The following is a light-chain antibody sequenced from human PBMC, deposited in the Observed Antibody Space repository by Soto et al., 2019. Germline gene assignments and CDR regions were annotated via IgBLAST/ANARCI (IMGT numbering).Light chain of an antibody. Sequence: EIALTQSPGTLSLSPGERATLSCRASQSVGSRFLAWYQQKPGQAPRLLIYAASSRASGIPDRFSGSGSGTDFTLSINGLDPEDLAVYYCQQYGTVPWTFGQGTKVDIK. CDR3: QQYGTVPWT. V-gene: IGKV3-20*01. J-gene: IGKJ1*01. CDR1: QSVGSRF. CDR2: AAS.